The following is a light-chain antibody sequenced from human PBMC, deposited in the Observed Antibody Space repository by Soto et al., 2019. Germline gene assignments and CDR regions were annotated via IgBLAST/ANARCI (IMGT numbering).Light chain of an antibody. CDR3: QQRSNWLT. CDR2: DAS. V-gene: IGKV3-11*01. CDR1: QRVSSY. J-gene: IGKJ4*01. Sequence: EIVLTQSPATLSLSPGERATLSCRASQRVSSYLAWYQQKPGQAPRLLIYDASNMATGIPARFSGSGSGTEFTLTISILEPEDFAVDYCQQRSNWLTFGGGTKVEIK.